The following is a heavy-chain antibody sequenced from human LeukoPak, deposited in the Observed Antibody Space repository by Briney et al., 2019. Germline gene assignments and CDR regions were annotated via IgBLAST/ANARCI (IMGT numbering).Heavy chain of an antibody. V-gene: IGHV3-30-3*01. CDR2: ISYDGSNK. CDR1: GFTFSSYA. CDR3: ARDPIVVVPAAIQYYFDY. J-gene: IGHJ4*02. D-gene: IGHD2-2*01. Sequence: PGRSLRLSCAASGFTFSSYAMHWVRQAPGKGLEWVAAISYDGSNKYYADSVKGRFTISRDNSKNTLNLQMNSLRAEDTAVYYCARDPIVVVPAAIQYYFDYWGQGTLVTVSS.